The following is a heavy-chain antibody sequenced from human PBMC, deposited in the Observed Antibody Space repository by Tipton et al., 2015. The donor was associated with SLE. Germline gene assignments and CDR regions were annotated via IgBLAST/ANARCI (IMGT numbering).Heavy chain of an antibody. CDR3: AKVEGYGGYGSGTSYTNWFDP. CDR2: VSYDGSKI. V-gene: IGHV3-30*04. Sequence: RSLRLSCAASGFSVTNYALHWVRQAPGKGPEWVAVVSYDGSKIRYGDSVKGRFTISRDTSKNTLYLQMNSLRTEDTAVYYCAKVEGYGGYGSGTSYTNWFDPWGLGTLVTVSS. CDR1: GFSVTNYA. D-gene: IGHD3-10*01. J-gene: IGHJ5*02.